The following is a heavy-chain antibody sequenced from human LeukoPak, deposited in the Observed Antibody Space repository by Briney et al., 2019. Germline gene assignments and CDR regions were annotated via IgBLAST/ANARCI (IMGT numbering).Heavy chain of an antibody. CDR3: AKDKTAIDYFDY. D-gene: IGHD2-2*02. V-gene: IGHV3-33*06. CDR2: IWYDGSNK. CDR1: GSTFSSYG. Sequence: GRSLRLSCTASGSTFSSYGMHWVRQAPGKGLEWVAVIWYDGSNKYYADSVKGRFTISRDNSKNTLYLQMNSLRAEDTAVYYCAKDKTAIDYFDYWGQGTLVTVSS. J-gene: IGHJ4*02.